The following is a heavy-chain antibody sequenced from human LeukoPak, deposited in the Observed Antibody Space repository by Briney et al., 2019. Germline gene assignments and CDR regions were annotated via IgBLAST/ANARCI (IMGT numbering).Heavy chain of an antibody. CDR1: GLTFNDAW. CDR2: IKAKTEGGTT. D-gene: IGHD3-22*01. J-gene: IGHJ6*04. CDR3: TTWWEVIQPATVGFYFYYSMDV. Sequence: GGSLRLSCAASGLTFNDAWMSWVRQAPGKGLEWVGRIKAKTEGGTTDYGAPVKGRFTISRDDSRNTLYLQMDSLKTEDTAIYYCTTWWEVIQPATVGFYFYYSMDVWGKGTTVTVSS. V-gene: IGHV3-15*01.